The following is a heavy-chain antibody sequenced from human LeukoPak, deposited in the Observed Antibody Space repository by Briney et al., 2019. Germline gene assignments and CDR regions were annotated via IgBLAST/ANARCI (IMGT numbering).Heavy chain of an antibody. V-gene: IGHV3-48*03. CDR3: MRDGNVLMGCGDYVPDY. J-gene: IGHJ4*02. Sequence: PGRCLRLACAAAGSTLGSYEISCVRPAPRNWMEWVSYIISSGATIYYAYSVKGPFTISRDNAKNLLYLQMNRLRAEDTAVYYCMRDGNVLMGCGDYVPDYWGQGTLVTVSS. CDR1: GSTLGSYE. D-gene: IGHD2-8*01. CDR2: IISSGATI.